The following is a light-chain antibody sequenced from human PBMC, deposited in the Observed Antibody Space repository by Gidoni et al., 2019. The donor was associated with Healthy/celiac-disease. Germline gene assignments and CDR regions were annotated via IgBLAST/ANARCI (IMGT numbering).Light chain of an antibody. CDR1: SSDVGSYNL. CDR3: CSYAGSSTDVV. J-gene: IGLJ2*01. CDR2: EGS. Sequence: QSALTQPASVSRSPGPSITISCTGTSSDVGSYNLVSWYQQHPGKAPKLMIYEGSKRPSGVSNRFSGSKSGNTASLTISGLQAEDEADYYCCSYAGSSTDVVFGGGTKLTVL. V-gene: IGLV2-23*01.